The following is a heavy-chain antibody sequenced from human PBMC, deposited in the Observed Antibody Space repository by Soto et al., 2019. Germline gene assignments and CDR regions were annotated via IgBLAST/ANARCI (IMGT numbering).Heavy chain of an antibody. CDR1: GFNLRNYE. CDR3: ASEYGSGFPVY. Sequence: PGGSLRLSCAVSGFNLRNYEMNWVRQVPGKGLEWISKISGSNNNMYYADSVKVRFTISRDNAKNSLYLQMNSLRAEDTAFYYCASEYGSGFPVYWGQGTLVTVSS. J-gene: IGHJ4*02. V-gene: IGHV3-48*03. CDR2: ISGSNNNM. D-gene: IGHD3-10*01.